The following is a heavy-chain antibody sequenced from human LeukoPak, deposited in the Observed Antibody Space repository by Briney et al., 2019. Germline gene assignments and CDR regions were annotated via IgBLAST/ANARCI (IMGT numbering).Heavy chain of an antibody. D-gene: IGHD4-23*01. Sequence: PSETLSLTCGVSGGSLSGYYWSWIRQPPGKGLEWIREITRYGNTNYNPSLKSRVTISGDTSKKQLSLKLSSVTAADTAVYYCANSANYGDNSGFFDYWGQGTLVTVSS. CDR3: ANSANYGDNSGFFDY. CDR2: ITRYGNT. CDR1: GGSLSGYY. J-gene: IGHJ4*02. V-gene: IGHV4-34*01.